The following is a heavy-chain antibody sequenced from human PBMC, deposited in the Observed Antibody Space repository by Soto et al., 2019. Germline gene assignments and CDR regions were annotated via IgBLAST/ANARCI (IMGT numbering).Heavy chain of an antibody. CDR3: ARNGQWLITFDY. J-gene: IGHJ4*02. V-gene: IGHV4-59*12. D-gene: IGHD6-19*01. CDR2: IYYSGST. Sequence: QVQLQESGPGLVKHSETLSLTCTVSGCSISSYYWSWIRQPPGKGLEWIGYIYYSGSTNYHPSLKSRFTIQVDTSKNQSSLKLSSVTAPDTAVYYCARNGQWLITFDYWVQGTLVTVS. CDR1: GCSISSYY.